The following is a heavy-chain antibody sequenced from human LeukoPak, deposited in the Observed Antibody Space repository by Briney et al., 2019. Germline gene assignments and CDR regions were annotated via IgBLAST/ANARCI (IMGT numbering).Heavy chain of an antibody. D-gene: IGHD5-24*01. Sequence: ASVKVSCKASGYTFTGYYMHWVRQAPGQGLEWMGWINPNSGGTNYAQKFQGRVTMTRDTSISTAYMELSRLRSDDTAVYYCARVEKRWHGFDYWGQGTLVTVSS. CDR2: INPNSGGT. J-gene: IGHJ4*02. CDR3: ARVEKRWHGFDY. V-gene: IGHV1-2*02. CDR1: GYTFTGYY.